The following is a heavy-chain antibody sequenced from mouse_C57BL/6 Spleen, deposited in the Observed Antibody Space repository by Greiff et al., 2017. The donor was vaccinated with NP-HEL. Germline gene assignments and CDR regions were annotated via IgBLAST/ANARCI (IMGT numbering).Heavy chain of an antibody. D-gene: IGHD3-1*01. Sequence: ESGPGLVKPSQSLSLTCSVTGYSITSGYYWNWIRQFPGNKLEWIGYISYDGSNNYNPSLKNRISITRDTSNNQYFLKLNSVTTEDTATYYCARFGANYAMDYWGQGTSVTVSS. CDR2: ISYDGSN. V-gene: IGHV3-6*01. J-gene: IGHJ4*01. CDR1: GYSITSGYY. CDR3: ARFGANYAMDY.